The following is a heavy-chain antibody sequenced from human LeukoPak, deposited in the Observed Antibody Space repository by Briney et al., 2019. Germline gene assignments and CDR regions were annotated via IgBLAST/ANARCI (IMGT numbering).Heavy chain of an antibody. CDR3: AREGAAVAGYYYYYMDV. Sequence: PSETLSLTCTVSGGSISSGSYYWSWIRQPAGKGLEWIGRIYTSGSTNYNPSLKSRVTISVDTSKNQFSLKLSSVTAADTAVYYCAREGAAVAGYYYYYMDVWGKGTTLTVSS. J-gene: IGHJ6*03. V-gene: IGHV4-61*02. CDR2: IYTSGST. CDR1: GGSISSGSYY. D-gene: IGHD6-19*01.